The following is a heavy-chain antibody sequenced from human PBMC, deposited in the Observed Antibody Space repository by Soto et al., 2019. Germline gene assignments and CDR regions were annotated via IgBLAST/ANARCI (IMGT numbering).Heavy chain of an antibody. Sequence: ASVKVSCKASGYTFTSYGISWVRQAPGQGLEWMGWISAYNGNTNYAQKLQGRVTMTTDTSTSTAYKELRSLRSDDTAVYYCARDEAWFGDPWWFDPWGQGALDTVSS. V-gene: IGHV1-18*01. J-gene: IGHJ5*02. D-gene: IGHD3-10*01. CDR1: GYTFTSYG. CDR3: ARDEAWFGDPWWFDP. CDR2: ISAYNGNT.